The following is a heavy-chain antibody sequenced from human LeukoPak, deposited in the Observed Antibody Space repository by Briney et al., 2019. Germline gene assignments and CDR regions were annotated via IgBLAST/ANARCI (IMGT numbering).Heavy chain of an antibody. D-gene: IGHD3-10*01. CDR3: AKMVDGSGSYYSFDY. Sequence: PGGSLRLSCAASEFSFSSSGMHWVRQAPGKGLEWVTFIRNDGSKKYYADSVKGRFTISRDNSKNTLYLQMNSLRAEDTAVYYCAKMVDGSGSYYSFDYWGQGTLVTVSS. CDR2: IRNDGSKK. CDR1: EFSFSSSG. V-gene: IGHV3-30*02. J-gene: IGHJ4*02.